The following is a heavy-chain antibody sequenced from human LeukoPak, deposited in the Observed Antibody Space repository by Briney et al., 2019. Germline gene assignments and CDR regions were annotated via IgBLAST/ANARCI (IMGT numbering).Heavy chain of an antibody. CDR1: GYTFTSYR. V-gene: IGHV1-18*01. D-gene: IGHD3-22*01. CDR3: ARPYYYDSTGYYQYYFDY. Sequence: ASVKVSCKASGYTFTSYRISWVRQAPGQGLEWMGWISAYNGNTNYAQKLQGSVTMTTDTSTSTAYMELRSLRSDDTAVYYCARPYYYDSTGYYQYYFDYWGQGTLVTVSS. CDR2: ISAYNGNT. J-gene: IGHJ4*02.